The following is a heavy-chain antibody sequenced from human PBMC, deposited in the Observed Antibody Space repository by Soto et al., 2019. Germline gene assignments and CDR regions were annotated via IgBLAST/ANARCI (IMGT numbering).Heavy chain of an antibody. Sequence: QVQLQQWGAGLLKPSETLSLTCAVYGGSFSGYYWSWIRQPPGKGLEWIGEINHSGSTNYNPSLKSRVTISVDTAKNQFSRKLSPVSAANTAVSYCARIPTYYDVGSGYSHWCDPWGQGTLVTVSS. D-gene: IGHD3-3*01. V-gene: IGHV4-34*01. CDR3: ARIPTYYDVGSGYSHWCDP. CDR2: INHSGST. CDR1: GGSFSGYY. J-gene: IGHJ5*02.